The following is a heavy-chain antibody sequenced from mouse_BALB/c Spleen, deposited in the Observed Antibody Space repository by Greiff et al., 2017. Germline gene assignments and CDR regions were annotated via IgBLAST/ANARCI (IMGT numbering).Heavy chain of an antibody. CDR2: IWAGGST. CDR1: GFSLTSYG. CDR3: AREGLLRDYYAMDY. D-gene: IGHD1-1*01. V-gene: IGHV2-9*02. Sequence: VQLQQSGPGLVAPSQSLSITCTVSGFSLTSYGVHWVRQPPGKGLEWLGVIWAGGSTNYNSALMSRLSISKDNSKSQVFLKMNSLQTDDTAMYYCAREGLLRDYYAMDYWGQGTSVTVSS. J-gene: IGHJ4*01.